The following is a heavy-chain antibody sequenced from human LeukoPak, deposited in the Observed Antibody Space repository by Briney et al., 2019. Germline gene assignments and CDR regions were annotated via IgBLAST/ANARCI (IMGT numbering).Heavy chain of an antibody. CDR1: GGSISSGSYY. D-gene: IGHD5-24*01. CDR3: ARDNSVRDEAWWFNP. CDR2: IYTSGST. J-gene: IGHJ5*02. Sequence: SETLSLTCTVSGGSISSGSYYWSWIRQPAGKGLEWIGRIYTSGSTNYNPSLKSRVTISVDTSKNQFSLKLSSVTAADTAVYYCARDNSVRDEAWWFNPWGRGTLVTVSS. V-gene: IGHV4-61*02.